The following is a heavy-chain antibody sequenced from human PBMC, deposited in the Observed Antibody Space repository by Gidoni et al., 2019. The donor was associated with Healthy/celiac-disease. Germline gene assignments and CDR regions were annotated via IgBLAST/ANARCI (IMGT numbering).Heavy chain of an antibody. CDR3: ASSYCGGDCYDYYYYGMDV. Sequence: QVQLVESGGGLVKPGGSLRLSCAASGFTFRDYYMRWIRHAPGKGLEWVSYISSRGSTIYYADAVKGRFTISRDNAKNSLYLQMNSLRAEDTAVYYCASSYCGGDCYDYYYYGMDVWGQGTTVTVSS. D-gene: IGHD2-21*01. CDR2: ISSRGSTI. V-gene: IGHV3-11*01. J-gene: IGHJ6*02. CDR1: GFTFRDYY.